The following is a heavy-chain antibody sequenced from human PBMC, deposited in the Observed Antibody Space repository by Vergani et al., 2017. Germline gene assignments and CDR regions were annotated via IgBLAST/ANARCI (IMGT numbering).Heavy chain of an antibody. J-gene: IGHJ4*02. V-gene: IGHV1-2*02. D-gene: IGHD3-3*01. CDR2: INPNSGGT. Sequence: QVQLVQSGAEVKKPGASVKVSCKASGYTFTGYYMHWVRQAPGQGLEWMGWINPNSGGTNYAQKFQGRVTMTRDTSISTAYMELSRLRADDTAVYYCARFPHHYDFWSGPEAPFDYWGQGTLVTVSS. CDR3: ARFPHHYDFWSGPEAPFDY. CDR1: GYTFTGYY.